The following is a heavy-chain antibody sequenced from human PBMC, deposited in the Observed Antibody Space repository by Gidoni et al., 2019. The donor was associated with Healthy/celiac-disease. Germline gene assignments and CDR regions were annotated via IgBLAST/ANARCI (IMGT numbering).Heavy chain of an antibody. J-gene: IGHJ4*02. V-gene: IGHV4-39*01. Sequence: QLQLQESGPGLVKPSETLSLTCTVSGGSISSSSYYWGWIRQPPGKGLEWIGSIYYSGSTYYNPSLKSRVTISVDTSKNQFALKLSSVTAADTAVYYCARHPALRSWTGYFDYWGQGTLVTVSS. D-gene: IGHD6-13*01. CDR3: ARHPALRSWTGYFDY. CDR2: IYYSGST. CDR1: GGSISSSSYY.